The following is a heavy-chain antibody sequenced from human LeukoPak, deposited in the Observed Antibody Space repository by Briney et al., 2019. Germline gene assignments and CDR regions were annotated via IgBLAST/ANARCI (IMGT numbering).Heavy chain of an antibody. J-gene: IGHJ4*02. CDR2: TYPGDSDT. CDR3: ARQNDFRLDY. D-gene: IGHD3-3*01. CDR1: GYTFSSYW. V-gene: IGHV5-51*01. Sequence: GESLKISCKGSGYTFSSYWIGWVRQMPGKGLEWMGITYPGDSDTRYSPSLQGQVTISVDTSIGTAYLQWSSLKASDTAIYYCARQNDFRLDYWGQGTLITVSS.